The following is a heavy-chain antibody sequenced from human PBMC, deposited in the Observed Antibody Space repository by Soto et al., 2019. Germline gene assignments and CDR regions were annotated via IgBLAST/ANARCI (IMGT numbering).Heavy chain of an antibody. CDR1: GGSISSYY. CDR3: ARASGFGEPSDYYYYGMDV. V-gene: IGHV4-59*08. Sequence: PSETLSLTCTVSGGSISSYYWSWIRQPPGKGLEWIGYIYYSGSTNYNPSLKSRVTISVDTSKNQFSLKLSSVTAADTAVYYCARASGFGEPSDYYYYGMDVWGQGTTVTVS. D-gene: IGHD3-10*01. J-gene: IGHJ6*02. CDR2: IYYSGST.